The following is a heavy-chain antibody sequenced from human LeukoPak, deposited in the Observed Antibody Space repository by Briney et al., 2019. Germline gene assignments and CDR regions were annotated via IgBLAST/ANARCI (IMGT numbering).Heavy chain of an antibody. Sequence: GGSLRLSCSTSGFTFTSYALSWVRQAPGKGLEWVSSISGNNGDSTYYADSVKGRFTISRDNSKNTLYLQMNSLRAEDTTVYYCAKEMATIRAFDFWGQGTMVTVSS. V-gene: IGHV3-23*01. CDR3: AKEMATIRAFDF. CDR2: ISGNNGDST. CDR1: GFTFTSYA. D-gene: IGHD5-24*01. J-gene: IGHJ3*01.